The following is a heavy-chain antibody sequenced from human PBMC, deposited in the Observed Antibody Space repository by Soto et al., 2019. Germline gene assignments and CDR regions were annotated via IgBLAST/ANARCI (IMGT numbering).Heavy chain of an antibody. CDR1: GYSFSDYF. D-gene: IGHD1-26*01. CDR3: ARIKWGLNYYNGMDV. CDR2: INPKTAAT. Sequence: QVQLVQSGAEVKKSGASVKVSCKPSGYSFSDYFIQWVRQAPGQGLEWVAWINPKTAATNYAKKFQGMVSLPWDTSSTTAYMELTRLRPDDTAVYYCARIKWGLNYYNGMDVWGQGTTVIVSS. J-gene: IGHJ6*02. V-gene: IGHV1-2*02.